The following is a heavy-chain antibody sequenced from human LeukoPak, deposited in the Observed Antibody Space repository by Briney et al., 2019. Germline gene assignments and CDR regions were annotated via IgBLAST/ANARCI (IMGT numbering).Heavy chain of an antibody. V-gene: IGHV3-15*05. D-gene: IGHD6-6*01. CDR3: VKDRSIAAPNNDFFDS. CDR2: IKSRVDGGTA. J-gene: IGHJ4*02. Sequence: GGSLRLSCAASGFTFTKAYMCWVRQAPGKGLEWVGRIKSRVDGGTADFAAPVKGRFTISRDNSKNTLYLQMSSLRADDTAVYYCVKDRSIAAPNNDFFDSWGQGALVTVSS. CDR1: GFTFTKAY.